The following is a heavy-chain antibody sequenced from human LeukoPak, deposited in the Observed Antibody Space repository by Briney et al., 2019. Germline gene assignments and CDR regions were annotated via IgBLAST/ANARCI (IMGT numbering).Heavy chain of an antibody. CDR3: ARGVLGPYYFDL. J-gene: IGHJ2*01. Sequence: AETLSLTCAVYGGTFRGYYWSWFRQPPGKGLEWIGEIHYTGATNYKPSLKSRVTISGDPSKNQVSLRVYSVTAADTAVYYCARGVLGPYYFDLWGRGTLVTVSS. D-gene: IGHD7-27*01. CDR2: IHYTGAT. V-gene: IGHV4-34*01. CDR1: GGTFRGYY.